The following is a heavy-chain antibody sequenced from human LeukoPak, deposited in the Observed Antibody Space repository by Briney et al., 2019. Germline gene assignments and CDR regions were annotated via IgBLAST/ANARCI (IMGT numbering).Heavy chain of an antibody. D-gene: IGHD3-3*01. CDR2: IIPIFGTA. V-gene: IGHV1-69*05. CDR1: GGTFSSYA. J-gene: IGHJ6*03. Sequence: ASVKVSCKASGGTFSSYAISWVRQAPGQGLEWMRGIIPIFGTANYAQKFQGRVTITTDESTSTAYMELSSLRSEDTAVYYCARAGKDDFWSGYRALDYYYMDVWGKGTTVTVSS. CDR3: ARAGKDDFWSGYRALDYYYMDV.